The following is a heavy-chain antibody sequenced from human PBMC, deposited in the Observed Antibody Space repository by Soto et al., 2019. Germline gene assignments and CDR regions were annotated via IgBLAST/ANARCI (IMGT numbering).Heavy chain of an antibody. J-gene: IGHJ3*02. Sequence: QVHLQASGPGLVKPSGTLSLTCAVSGGSISSNNWWSWVRQSPGKGLEWIGEIFHSGSINYTPSLKSRVIPSVGKSKNQFSLNLSSVTVADTAVYYCTSLVPGFFAFDIWCQGTMVTVSS. CDR1: GGSISSNNW. CDR3: TSLVPGFFAFDI. CDR2: IFHSGSI. D-gene: IGHD6-19*01. V-gene: IGHV4-4*02.